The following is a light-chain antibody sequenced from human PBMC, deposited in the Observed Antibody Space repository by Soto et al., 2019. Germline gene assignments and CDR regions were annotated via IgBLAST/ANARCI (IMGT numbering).Light chain of an antibody. Sequence: IPLTQSPSSLSASVGDRVTITCRASQGIRKYLDWYQQKPGKAPNLLIYLASTLQGGVPSRFSGSGSGTDFSLTISSLQPEDVATYYCQYLNSFPLTFGGGTKVEIK. J-gene: IGKJ4*01. CDR2: LAS. CDR1: QGIRKY. CDR3: QYLNSFPLT. V-gene: IGKV1-9*01.